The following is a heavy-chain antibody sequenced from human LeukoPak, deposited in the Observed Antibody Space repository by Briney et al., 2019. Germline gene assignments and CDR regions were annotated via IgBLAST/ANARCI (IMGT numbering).Heavy chain of an antibody. V-gene: IGHV3-53*01. CDR2: IYSGGST. Sequence: PGGSLRLSCAASGSTVSSNYMSWVRQAPGKGLEWVSVIYSGGSTYYADSVKGRFTISRDNSKNTLYLQMNSLRAEDTAVYYCARANVGATPYFDYWGQGTLVTVSS. CDR3: ARANVGATPYFDY. CDR1: GSTVSSNY. J-gene: IGHJ4*02. D-gene: IGHD1-26*01.